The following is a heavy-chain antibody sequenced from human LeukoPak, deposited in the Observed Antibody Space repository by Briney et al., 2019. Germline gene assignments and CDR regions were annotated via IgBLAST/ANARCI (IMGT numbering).Heavy chain of an antibody. CDR1: GGSISSYY. D-gene: IGHD6-19*01. Sequence: SETLSLTCTVSGGSISSYYWSWIRQPAGRGLEWVGRMYSSGSTNYNPSLKSRVTMSVDTSKNQFSLKLSAVTAADTAVYYRARDPSHSRGWFDSWGQGTLVTVSS. CDR3: ARDPSHSRGWFDS. CDR2: MYSSGST. J-gene: IGHJ5*01. V-gene: IGHV4-4*07.